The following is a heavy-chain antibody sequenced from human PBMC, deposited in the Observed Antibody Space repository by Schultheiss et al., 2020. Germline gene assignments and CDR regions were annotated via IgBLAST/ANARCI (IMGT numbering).Heavy chain of an antibody. J-gene: IGHJ4*02. Sequence: SQTLSLTCTVSGGSISSYYWSWIRQPAGKGLEWIGSIYYSGSTYYNPSLKSRVTISVDTSKNQFSLQLNSVTPEDTAVYYCARDWNDAVYYFDYWGQGTLVTVSS. V-gene: IGHV4-59*05. CDR2: IYYSGST. D-gene: IGHD1-1*01. CDR3: ARDWNDAVYYFDY. CDR1: GGSISSYY.